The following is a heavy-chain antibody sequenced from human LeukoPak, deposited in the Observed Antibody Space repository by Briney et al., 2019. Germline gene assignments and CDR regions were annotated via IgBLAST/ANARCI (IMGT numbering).Heavy chain of an antibody. CDR2: ISAYNGNT. CDR1: GYTFTSYG. CDR3: ARGAAAAESSGFDP. J-gene: IGHJ5*02. Sequence: ASVKVSCKASGYTFTSYGISWVRQAPGQGLEWMGWISAYNGNTNYAQKLQGRVTMTTDTSTSTAYMELRSLRSDDTALYYCARGAAAAESSGFDPWGQGTLVTVSS. V-gene: IGHV1-18*01. D-gene: IGHD6-13*01.